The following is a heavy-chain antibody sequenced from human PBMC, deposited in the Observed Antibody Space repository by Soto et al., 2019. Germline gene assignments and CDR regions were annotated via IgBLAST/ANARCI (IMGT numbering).Heavy chain of an antibody. CDR3: ARHGGITMIEGGGS. J-gene: IGHJ5*02. D-gene: IGHD3-22*01. V-gene: IGHV4-59*08. CDR1: GGSISSYS. CDR2: ISYSGST. Sequence: PSETLSLTCTVSGGSISSYSWTWIRQPPGKGLEWIGYISYSGSTNYNPSPKSRVTVSVGTSKNQFSLKLTSVTAADTAVYYCARHGGITMIEGGGSWGPGALVTVSS.